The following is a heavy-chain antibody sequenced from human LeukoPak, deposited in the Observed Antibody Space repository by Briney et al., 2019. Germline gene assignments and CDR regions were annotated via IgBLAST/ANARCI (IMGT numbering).Heavy chain of an antibody. D-gene: IGHD4-11*01. CDR3: ARGPIPSIWSDP. CDR2: ISAYNGNT. CDR1: GYTFTSYG. V-gene: IGHV1-18*01. Sequence: ASVKVSCKASGYTFTSYGINWVRQAPGQGLEWMGWISAYNGNTNYAQQLQGRVTMTTDTSTSTAYMEVRSLRSDDTAVYYCARGPIPSIWSDPWGQGTLVTVSS. J-gene: IGHJ5*02.